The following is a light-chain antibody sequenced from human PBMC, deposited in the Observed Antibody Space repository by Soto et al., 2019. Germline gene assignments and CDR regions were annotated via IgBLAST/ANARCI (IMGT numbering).Light chain of an antibody. V-gene: IGLV2-14*03. CDR2: EVN. Sequence: QSVLTQSASVSGSPGQSITLSCTGSSSDVGGYNYVSWYQQHPGKAPKLIIYEVNHRPSGISHRFSGSKSGNTASLTISGLQAEDEADFYCSSYTSDSSYVFGSGTKVTVL. CDR1: SSDVGGYNY. J-gene: IGLJ1*01. CDR3: SSYTSDSSYV.